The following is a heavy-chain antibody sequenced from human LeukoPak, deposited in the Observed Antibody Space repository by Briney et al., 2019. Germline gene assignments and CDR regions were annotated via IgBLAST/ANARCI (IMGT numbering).Heavy chain of an antibody. D-gene: IGHD3-3*01. Sequence: GASVKVSCKASGYTFTKNAINWVRQAPGQGLEWVRWISAYADKFQGRVTTTTDTSTSTGYMELRSLRSDDTAVYYCARDAHDLLSGYMWGQGTLVTVSS. CDR1: GYTFTKNA. V-gene: IGHV1-18*01. J-gene: IGHJ4*02. CDR3: ARDAHDLLSGYM. CDR2: ISAY.